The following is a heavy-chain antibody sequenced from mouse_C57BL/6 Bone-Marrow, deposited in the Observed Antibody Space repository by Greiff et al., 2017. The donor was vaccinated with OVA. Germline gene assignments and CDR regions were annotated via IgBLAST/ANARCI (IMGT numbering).Heavy chain of an antibody. Sequence: QVQLQQSGAELVRPGSSVKLSCKDSYFAFMASAMHWVKQRPGHGLEWIGSFTMYSDATEYSENFKGKATLTANTSSSTAYMELSSLISEDSAVYYCASEGFYAMDYWGQGTSVTVSS. J-gene: IGHJ4*01. CDR1: YFAFMASA. V-gene: IGHV1-49*01. CDR2: FTMYSDAT. CDR3: ASEGFYAMDY.